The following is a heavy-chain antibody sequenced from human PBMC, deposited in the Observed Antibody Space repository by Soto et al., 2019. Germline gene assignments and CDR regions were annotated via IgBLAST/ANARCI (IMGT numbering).Heavy chain of an antibody. CDR1: GGSISSYY. J-gene: IGHJ4*02. V-gene: IGHV4-59*01. Sequence: SETLSLTCTVSGGSISSYYWSWIRQPPGKGLEWIGYIYYSGSTNYNPSLKSRVTISVDTSKNQFSLKLSSVTAADTAVYYCARESPRDSGSYDYWGQGTLVTVSS. CDR2: IYYSGST. CDR3: ARESPRDSGSYDY. D-gene: IGHD1-26*01.